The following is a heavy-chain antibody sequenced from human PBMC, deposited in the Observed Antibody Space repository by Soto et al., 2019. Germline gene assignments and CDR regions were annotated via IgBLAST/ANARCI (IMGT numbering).Heavy chain of an antibody. CDR2: IYYSGST. Sequence: PGKGLEWIGYIYYSGSTYYNPSLKSRVTISVDTSKNQFSLKLSSVTAADTAVYYCAKAYYDILTGLINWGQGTLVTVSS. CDR3: AKAYYDILTGLIN. D-gene: IGHD3-9*01. V-gene: IGHV4-31*02. J-gene: IGHJ4*02.